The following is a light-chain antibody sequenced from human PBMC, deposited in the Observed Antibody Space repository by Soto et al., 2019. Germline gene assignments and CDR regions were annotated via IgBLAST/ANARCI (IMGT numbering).Light chain of an antibody. V-gene: IGKV3-20*01. CDR3: QQYYNSLYT. CDR2: AAS. Sequence: EIVLTQSPATLSLSPGERATLSCRASQSVDSNYLAWYQQKPGQAPRLLNYAASSRATGIPDRFSCSGSGTDFTLTINRLEPEDFAVYYCQQYYNSLYTFGQGTKLEIK. J-gene: IGKJ2*01. CDR1: QSVDSNY.